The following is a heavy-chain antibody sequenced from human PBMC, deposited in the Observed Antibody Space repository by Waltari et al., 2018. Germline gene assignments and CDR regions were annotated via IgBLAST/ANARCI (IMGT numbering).Heavy chain of an antibody. V-gene: IGHV4-34*01. J-gene: IGHJ2*01. CDR3: ARGRLGVRRYFDL. Sequence: QVQLQQWGAGLLKPSETLSLTCAVYGGSFSGYYWSGIRQPPGKGLEWIGEINHSGSTNYNPSLKSRVTISVDTSKNQFSLKLSSVTAADTAVYYCARGRLGVRRYFDLWGRGTLVTVSS. CDR1: GGSFSGYY. CDR2: INHSGST.